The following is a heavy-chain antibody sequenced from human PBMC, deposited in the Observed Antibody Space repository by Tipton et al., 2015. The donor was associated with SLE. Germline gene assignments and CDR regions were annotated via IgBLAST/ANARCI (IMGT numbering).Heavy chain of an antibody. Sequence: QLVQSGGGVVQPGGSLRLSCAASGFTFSSYGMHWVRQAPGKGLEWVAFIRYDGSNKYYADSVKGRFTISRDNSKNTLYLQMNSLRAEDTAVYYCAKDKGSGRPYYFDYWGQGTLVTVSS. D-gene: IGHD1-26*01. J-gene: IGHJ4*02. CDR2: IRYDGSNK. CDR1: GFTFSSYG. CDR3: AKDKGSGRPYYFDY. V-gene: IGHV3-30*02.